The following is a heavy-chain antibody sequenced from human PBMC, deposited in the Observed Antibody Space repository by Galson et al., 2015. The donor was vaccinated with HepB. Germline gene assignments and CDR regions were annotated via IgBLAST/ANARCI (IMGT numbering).Heavy chain of an antibody. Sequence: SLRLSCAASGFTFRTYAIHWVRRAPGQGLEWLAVIPYDGNKKYYADSVKGRFTVSRDDSKNTVYLHMHSLTTEDTAVYYCARDRVWRLEPPGDIDYWGRGTLVTVSS. D-gene: IGHD1-14*01. J-gene: IGHJ4*02. CDR3: ARDRVWRLEPPGDIDY. CDR2: IPYDGNKK. V-gene: IGHV3-30-3*01. CDR1: GFTFRTYA.